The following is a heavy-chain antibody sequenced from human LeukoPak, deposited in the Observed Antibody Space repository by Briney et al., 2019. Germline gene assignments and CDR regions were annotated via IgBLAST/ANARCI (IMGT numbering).Heavy chain of an antibody. V-gene: IGHV3-7*01. CDR3: ATDFD. Sequence: PGGSLRLSCAASGFTFDTYWLHWVRQSPGKGLEWVAAIKEDGSEKYYVDSVKGRFTISRDKAKNSLHLQMNSLTVKDTAVYYCATDFDWGQGTLVTVSS. J-gene: IGHJ4*02. CDR1: GFTFDTYW. CDR2: IKEDGSEK.